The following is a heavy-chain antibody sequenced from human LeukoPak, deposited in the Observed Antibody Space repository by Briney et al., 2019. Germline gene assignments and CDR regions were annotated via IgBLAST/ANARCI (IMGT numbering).Heavy chain of an antibody. CDR1: GFTFSSYS. CDR3: ARDTPYYYDTSGYYHPPPTIDY. J-gene: IGHJ4*02. D-gene: IGHD3-22*01. CDR2: INSSSSTI. Sequence: PGGSLRLSCAASGFTFSSYSMNWVRQAPGKGLEWVSYINSSSSTIYNADSVKGRFTISRDNAKNSLYLQMNSLRAEDTAVYYCARDTPYYYDTSGYYHPPPTIDYWGQGTLVTVSS. V-gene: IGHV3-48*01.